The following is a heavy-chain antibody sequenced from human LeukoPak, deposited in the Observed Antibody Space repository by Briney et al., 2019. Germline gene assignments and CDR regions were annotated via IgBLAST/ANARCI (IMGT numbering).Heavy chain of an antibody. Sequence: GGSLRLSCAAAGFTFSAFGMNWVRQAPGKGLEWVSTITNSGGSTYYVDSVKGRFTISRDNSKNTLYLQMNSLRAEDTAKYYCTKDYCGKFCSAVWGQGTTVTVSS. J-gene: IGHJ6*02. CDR1: GFTFSAFG. CDR3: TKDYCGKFCSAV. CDR2: ITNSGGST. D-gene: IGHD3-9*01. V-gene: IGHV3-23*01.